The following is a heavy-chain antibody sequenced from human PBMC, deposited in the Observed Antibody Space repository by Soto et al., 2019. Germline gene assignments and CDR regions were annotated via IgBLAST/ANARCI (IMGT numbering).Heavy chain of an antibody. J-gene: IGHJ6*02. V-gene: IGHV1-46*01. CDR3: ARGESRYCSGGSCASYYYGMDV. Sequence: ASVKVSCKSSGYTFTSYYMHWVRQAPGRGLEWMGIINPSGGSTSYAQKFQGRVTMTRDTSTSTVYMELSSLRSEDTAVYYCARGESRYCSGGSCASYYYGMDVWGRGTTVTVSS. D-gene: IGHD2-15*01. CDR1: GYTFTSYY. CDR2: INPSGGST.